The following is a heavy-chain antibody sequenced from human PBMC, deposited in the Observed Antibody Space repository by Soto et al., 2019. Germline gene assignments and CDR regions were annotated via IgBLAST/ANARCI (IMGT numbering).Heavy chain of an antibody. CDR1: GGSLSSYY. D-gene: IGHD5-12*01. J-gene: IGHJ4*02. CDR3: ARGRDGYNFPFDY. Sequence: SETLSLTCTVSGGSLSSYYWSWIRQPPGKGLEWIGYIYYSGSTNYNPSLKSRVTISVDTSKNQFSLKLSSVTAADTAVYYCARGRDGYNFPFDYWGQGTLVTVS. V-gene: IGHV4-59*01. CDR2: IYYSGST.